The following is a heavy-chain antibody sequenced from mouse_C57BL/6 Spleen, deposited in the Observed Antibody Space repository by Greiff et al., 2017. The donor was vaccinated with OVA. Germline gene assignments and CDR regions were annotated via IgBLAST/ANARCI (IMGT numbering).Heavy chain of an antibody. CDR2: LPPFCCFP. D-gene: IGHD1-1*01. J-gene: IGHJ4*01. Sequence: EVKLVESGGGLVKPGGSLKLSCAASGFTFSSYAMSWVRQTPEKRLEFFSTLPPFCCFPYYPDNVKGRFTISRDNAKNNLYLQMSHLKSEDTAMYYCARDPDITTVVATDYWGQGTSVTVSS. V-gene: IGHV5-4*01. CDR1: GFTFSSYA. CDR3: ARDPDITTVVATDY.